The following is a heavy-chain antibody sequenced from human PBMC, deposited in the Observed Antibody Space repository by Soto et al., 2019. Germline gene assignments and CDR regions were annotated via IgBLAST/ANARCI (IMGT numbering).Heavy chain of an antibody. Sequence: QLQLQESGPGLVKPSETLSLTCTVSGGSISNSSYYWGWIRQPPGKGLEWIGSIYYSGSTYYNPSLKSRVTISVDTSKNQFSLKLSSVTAADTAVYYCARFSIDCSGGSCFFDYWGQGTLVTVSS. CDR1: GGSISNSSYY. CDR2: IYYSGST. CDR3: ARFSIDCSGGSCFFDY. D-gene: IGHD2-15*01. V-gene: IGHV4-39*01. J-gene: IGHJ4*02.